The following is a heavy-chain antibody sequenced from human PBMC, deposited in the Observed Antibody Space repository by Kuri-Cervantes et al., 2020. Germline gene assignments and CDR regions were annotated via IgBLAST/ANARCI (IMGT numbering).Heavy chain of an antibody. D-gene: IGHD3-22*01. CDR1: GFTFSSYG. CDR3: ARWSGDSSGYYGLRAFDI. J-gene: IGHJ3*02. Sequence: GGSLRLSCAASGFTFSSYGMHWVRQAPGKGLEWVAVISYDGSNKYYADSVKGRFTISRDNSKNTLYLQMNSLRAEDTAVYYCARWSGDSSGYYGLRAFDIWGQGTMVTVSS. V-gene: IGHV3-30*03. CDR2: ISYDGSNK.